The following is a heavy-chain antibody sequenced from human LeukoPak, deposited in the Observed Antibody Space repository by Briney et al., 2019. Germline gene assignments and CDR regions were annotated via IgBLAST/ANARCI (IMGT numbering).Heavy chain of an antibody. Sequence: GGSLRLSCAASGFTFSSYSMNWVRQAPGKGLEWVPSISSSSSYIYYADSVKGRFTISRDNAKNSLYLQMNSLRAEDTAVYYCARSITGTTFDPWGQGTLVTVSS. CDR3: ARSITGTTFDP. V-gene: IGHV3-21*01. D-gene: IGHD1-7*01. J-gene: IGHJ5*02. CDR2: ISSSSSYI. CDR1: GFTFSSYS.